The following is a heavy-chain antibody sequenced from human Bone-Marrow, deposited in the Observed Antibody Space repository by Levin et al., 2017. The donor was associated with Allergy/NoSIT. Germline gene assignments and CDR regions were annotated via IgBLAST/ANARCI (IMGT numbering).Heavy chain of an antibody. CDR1: GFTFNTYW. J-gene: IGHJ6*04. CDR2: IKPDGSEK. CDR3: ARNEV. Sequence: PSETLSLTCAASGFTFNTYWMAWVRQVPGKGLEWVANIKPDGSEKFYGDSVKGRFTISRDNAKNSLYLQMNSLRAEDTAVYYCARNEVWGKGTTVTVSS. V-gene: IGHV3-7*01.